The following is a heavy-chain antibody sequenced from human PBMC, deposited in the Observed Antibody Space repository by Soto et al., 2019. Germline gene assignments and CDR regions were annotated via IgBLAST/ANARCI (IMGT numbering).Heavy chain of an antibody. Sequence: EVQLVESGGGLVQPGGSLRLSCAASGFTFSSYSVNWVRQAPGKGLEWVSYISSSSSTIYYADSVKGRFTISRDNAKNSLELQMNSLRDEDTAVYYSARDEVAGRFDYWGQGTLVTVSS. CDR3: ARDEVAGRFDY. CDR2: ISSSSSTI. V-gene: IGHV3-48*02. D-gene: IGHD6-19*01. J-gene: IGHJ4*02. CDR1: GFTFSSYS.